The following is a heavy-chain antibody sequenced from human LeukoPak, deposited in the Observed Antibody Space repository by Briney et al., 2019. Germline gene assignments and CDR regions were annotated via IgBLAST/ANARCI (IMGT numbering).Heavy chain of an antibody. CDR1: GYTLTELS. D-gene: IGHD2-8*01. J-gene: IGHJ4*02. CDR2: FDPEDGET. Sequence: ASVKVSCKVSGYTLTELSMHWVRQAPGKGLEWMGGFDPEDGETIYAQKFRGRVTMTEDTSTDTAYMELSSLRSEDTAVYYCATLSVLGYCTNGVCSPPWDYWGQGTLVAVSS. CDR3: ATLSVLGYCTNGVCSPPWDY. V-gene: IGHV1-24*01.